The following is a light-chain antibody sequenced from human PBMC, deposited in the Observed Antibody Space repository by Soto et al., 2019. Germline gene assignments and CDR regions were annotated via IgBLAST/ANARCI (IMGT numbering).Light chain of an antibody. CDR3: LQDYSYPRT. CDR2: ATS. Sequence: AIQMTQSPSSLSASVGDRVTITCRASQGIRNDLGWYQQKLGKAPRLLIFATSTLHSGVPSPFSGSGVGTEFTPTYSSPQPEDVANYYCLQDYSYPRTFGPGTKVDLK. CDR1: QGIRND. J-gene: IGKJ3*01. V-gene: IGKV1-6*01.